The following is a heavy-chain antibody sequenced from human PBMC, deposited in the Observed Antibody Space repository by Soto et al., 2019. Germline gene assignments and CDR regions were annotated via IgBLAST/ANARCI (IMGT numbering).Heavy chain of an antibody. Sequence: SETLSLTCTVSGGSISSNYWSWIRQPPGKGLEWIGYIYYSGSTSYNPSLKSRVTISVDTSKNQFSLNLNSVTAADTAVYYCARENSSGWYYFDYWGQGTLVTVSS. CDR1: GGSISSNY. V-gene: IGHV4-59*01. J-gene: IGHJ4*02. CDR2: IYYSGST. D-gene: IGHD6-19*01. CDR3: ARENSSGWYYFDY.